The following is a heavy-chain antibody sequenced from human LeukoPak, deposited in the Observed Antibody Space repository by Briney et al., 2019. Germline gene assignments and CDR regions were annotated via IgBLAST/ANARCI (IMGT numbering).Heavy chain of an antibody. J-gene: IGHJ4*02. D-gene: IGHD6-6*01. CDR2: INPNSGGT. Sequence: GASVKVSCKASGYTFIDYYMHWVRQAPGQGLEWMGWINPNSGGTDYAQKFQGRVTMTRDTSISTAYMELSNLRSDDTAVYYCARGRSSPSGYWGQGTLVTVSS. CDR3: ARGRSSPSGY. V-gene: IGHV1-2*02. CDR1: GYTFIDYY.